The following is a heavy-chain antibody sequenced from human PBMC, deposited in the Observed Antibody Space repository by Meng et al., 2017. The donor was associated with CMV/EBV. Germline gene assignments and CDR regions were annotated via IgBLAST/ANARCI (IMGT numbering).Heavy chain of an antibody. CDR1: YA. J-gene: IGHJ5*02. D-gene: IGHD3-22*01. CDR2: IIPIFGTA. Sequence: YAISWGRQAPGQGLEWMGGIIPIFGTANYAQKFQGRVTITTDESTSTAYMELSSLRSEDTAVYYCARGGGKYYYDSSGYCNGGWFDPWGQGTLVTVSS. CDR3: ARGGGKYYYDSSGYCNGGWFDP. V-gene: IGHV1-69*05.